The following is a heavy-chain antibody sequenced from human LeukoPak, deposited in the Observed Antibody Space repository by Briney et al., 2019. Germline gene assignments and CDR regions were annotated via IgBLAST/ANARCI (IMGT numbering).Heavy chain of an antibody. D-gene: IGHD5-12*01. CDR2: IYCSGST. CDR1: GGSISSYY. V-gene: IGHV4-59*01. J-gene: IGHJ4*02. CDR3: ARGWSGYDLDY. Sequence: PSETLSLTCTVSGGSISSYYWSWIRQPPGKGLEWIGYIYCSGSTNYNPSLKSRVTISVDTSKNQFSLKLSSATAADTAVYYCARGWSGYDLDYWGQGTLVTVSS.